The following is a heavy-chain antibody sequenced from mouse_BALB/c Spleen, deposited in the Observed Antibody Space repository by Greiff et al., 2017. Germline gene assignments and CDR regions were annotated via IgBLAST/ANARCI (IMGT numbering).Heavy chain of an antibody. CDR1: GFTFNTYA. D-gene: IGHD2-14*01. J-gene: IGHJ3*01. CDR3: VREEVRGFAY. Sequence: EVQLVESGGGLVQPKGSLKLSCAASGFTFNTYAMHWVCQAPGKGLEWVARIRSKSNNYATYYADSVKDRFTISRDDSQSMLYLQMNNLKTEDTAMYYCVREEVRGFAYWGQGTLVTVSA. CDR2: IRSKSNNYAT. V-gene: IGHV10-3*03.